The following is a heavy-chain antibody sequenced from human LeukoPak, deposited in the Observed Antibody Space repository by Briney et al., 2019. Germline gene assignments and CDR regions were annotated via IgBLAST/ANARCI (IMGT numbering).Heavy chain of an antibody. CDR3: ARVASSHDFDY. CDR1: GGSISSYY. Sequence: SETLSLTCTVSGGSISSYYLSWIRQPPGKGLEWIGYIYYSGSTNYNPSLKSRVTISVDTSKNQFSLKLSSVTAADTAVYYCARVASSHDFDYWGQGTLVTVSS. D-gene: IGHD6-13*01. V-gene: IGHV4-59*01. CDR2: IYYSGST. J-gene: IGHJ4*02.